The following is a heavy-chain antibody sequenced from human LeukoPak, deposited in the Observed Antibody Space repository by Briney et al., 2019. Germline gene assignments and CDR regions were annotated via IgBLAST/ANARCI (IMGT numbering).Heavy chain of an antibody. CDR3: ARGGRNWFDP. Sequence: PSETLSLTCTVSGGSISSYYWSWIRQPPGKGLEWIGYISYTGSTNYNPSLKSRVTISVDTSKNQFSLRLSSVTAADTAVYYCARGGRNWFDPWGQGTLVTVSS. CDR2: ISYTGST. D-gene: IGHD3-16*01. J-gene: IGHJ5*02. CDR1: GGSISSYY. V-gene: IGHV4-59*01.